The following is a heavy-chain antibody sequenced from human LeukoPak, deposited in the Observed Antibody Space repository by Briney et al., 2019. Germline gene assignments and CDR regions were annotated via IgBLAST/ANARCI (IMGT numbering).Heavy chain of an antibody. J-gene: IGHJ5*02. CDR2: IKSKTDGGTT. V-gene: IGHV3-15*01. Sequence: GGSLRLSCSACGFTFNNAWMSWVRQAPGKGLEWVGRIKSKTDGGTTDYAVPVKGRFTISRDESKNTLYLQMNSLKTEDTAIYYCAKEDGWLDPWGQGTLVTVFS. CDR3: AKEDGWLDP. CDR1: GFTFNNAW.